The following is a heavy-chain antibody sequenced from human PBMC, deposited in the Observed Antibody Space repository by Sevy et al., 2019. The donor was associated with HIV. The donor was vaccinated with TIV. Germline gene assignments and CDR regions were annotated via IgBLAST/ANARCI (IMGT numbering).Heavy chain of an antibody. D-gene: IGHD3-22*01. CDR3: VRGDCRDDRCLAFDY. V-gene: IGHV3-21*01. Sequence: GGSLRLSCAASGFTFSIYNMNWVRQASGAGLEWVSSISGSGGSVYYADSVKGRFTISRDKARNSLYLQINSLAAEDTALYYCVRGDCRDDRCLAFDYWGQGTLVTVSS. CDR1: GFTFSIYN. CDR2: ISGSGGSV. J-gene: IGHJ4*02.